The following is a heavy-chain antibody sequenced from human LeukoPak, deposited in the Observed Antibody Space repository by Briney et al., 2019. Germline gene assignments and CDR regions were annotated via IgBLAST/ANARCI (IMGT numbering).Heavy chain of an antibody. CDR2: IRSKAYGGTT. CDR3: TREKLLWFGESNYYYYGMDV. CDR1: GFTFGDYA. V-gene: IGHV3-49*03. D-gene: IGHD3-10*01. Sequence: GGSLRLSCTASGFTFGDYAMSWFRQAPGKGLEWVGFIRSKAYGGTTEYAASVKGRFTISRDDSESIAYLQMNSLKTEDTAVYYCTREKLLWFGESNYYYYGMDVWGKGTTVTVSS. J-gene: IGHJ6*04.